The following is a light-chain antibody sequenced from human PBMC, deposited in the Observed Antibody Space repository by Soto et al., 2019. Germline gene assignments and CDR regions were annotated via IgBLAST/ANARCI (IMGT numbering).Light chain of an antibody. Sequence: QLVLTQPPSVSGTPGQRVNMSCSGSSSNIGSKSVSWYQHLPQTAPKLLIYSNNQRPSGVTGRFSGSKSGTSASLAISGLQSDDETQYYCAAWDDSLNVLVFGGGTKVTVL. V-gene: IGLV1-44*01. J-gene: IGLJ2*01. CDR2: SNN. CDR1: SSNIGSKS. CDR3: AAWDDSLNVLV.